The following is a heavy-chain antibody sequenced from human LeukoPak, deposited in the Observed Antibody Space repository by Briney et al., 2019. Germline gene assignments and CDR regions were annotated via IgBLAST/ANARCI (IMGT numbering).Heavy chain of an antibody. CDR2: ISGSGGST. Sequence: GGSLRLFCAASGFTFSSYAMSWVRQAPGKGLEWVSAISGSGGSTYYADSVKGRFTISRDNSKNTLYLQMNSLRAEDTAVYYCAKPSPGSSGYYPYYFDYWGQGTLVTVSS. CDR1: GFTFSSYA. D-gene: IGHD3-22*01. CDR3: AKPSPGSSGYYPYYFDY. J-gene: IGHJ4*02. V-gene: IGHV3-23*01.